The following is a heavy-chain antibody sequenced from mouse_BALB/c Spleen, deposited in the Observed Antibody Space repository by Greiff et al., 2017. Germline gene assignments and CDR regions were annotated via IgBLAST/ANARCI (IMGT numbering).Heavy chain of an antibody. CDR3: ARDRTGSGFDY. V-gene: IGHV5-4*02. Sequence: EVKLEESGGGLVKPGGSLKLSCAASGFTFSDYYMYWVRQTPEKRLEWVATISDGGSYTYYPDSVKGRFTISRDNAKNNLYLQMSSLKSEDTAMYYCARDRTGSGFDYWGQGTTLTVSS. CDR2: ISDGGSYT. D-gene: IGHD4-1*01. J-gene: IGHJ2*01. CDR1: GFTFSDYY.